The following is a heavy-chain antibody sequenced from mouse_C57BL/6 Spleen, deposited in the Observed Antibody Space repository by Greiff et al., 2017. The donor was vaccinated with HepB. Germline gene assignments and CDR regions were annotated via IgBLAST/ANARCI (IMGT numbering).Heavy chain of an antibody. J-gene: IGHJ2*01. CDR1: GFSLTSYG. V-gene: IGHV2-2*01. Sequence: VQVVESGPGLVQPSQSLSITCTVSGFSLTSYGVHWVRQSPGKGLEWLGVIWSGGSTYYNAAFISRRSISKDNSKSQVFFKMNSLQADDTAIYYCARKDPLGLFDYWGQGTTLTVSS. D-gene: IGHD4-1*01. CDR3: ARKDPLGLFDY. CDR2: IWSGGST.